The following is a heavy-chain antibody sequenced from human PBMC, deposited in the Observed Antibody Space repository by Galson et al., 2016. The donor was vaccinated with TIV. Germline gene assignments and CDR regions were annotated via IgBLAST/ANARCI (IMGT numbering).Heavy chain of an antibody. CDR1: GFSFSTYS. D-gene: IGHD6-19*01. Sequence: SLRLSCAASGFSFSTYSMNWVRQAPGKGLEWVSYISETSSYTYYADSVKGRFTISRDNAKNSLYLQMNALRADDTALYYCGQEVGARGWYTVENWGQGTLVTVAP. V-gene: IGHV3-21*04. J-gene: IGHJ4*02. CDR3: GQEVGARGWYTVEN. CDR2: ISETSSYT.